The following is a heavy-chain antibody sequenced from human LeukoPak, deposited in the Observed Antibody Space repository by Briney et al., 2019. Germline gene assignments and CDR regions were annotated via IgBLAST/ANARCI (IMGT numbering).Heavy chain of an antibody. V-gene: IGHV4-59*08. Sequence: SETLSLTCTVSGGSVSSYYWSWIRQPPGKGLEWIGYIYYRGNTNYNPSLMSRVTISVDTSKKQFSLKLSSVTAADTAVYYCARTSGYDFNWFDPCGQGTLVTVSS. J-gene: IGHJ5*02. CDR1: GGSVSSYY. D-gene: IGHD5-12*01. CDR3: ARTSGYDFNWFDP. CDR2: IYYRGNT.